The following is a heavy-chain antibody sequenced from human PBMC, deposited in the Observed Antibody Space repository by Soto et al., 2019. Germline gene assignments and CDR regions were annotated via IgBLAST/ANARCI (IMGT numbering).Heavy chain of an antibody. V-gene: IGHV3-9*01. Sequence: GGSLRLSCAASGFTFDDYAMHWVRQAPGKGLEWVSGISWNSGSIGYADSVKGRFTISRDNAKNSLYLQMNSLRAEDTALYYCAKDIGYDYIWGSYGDYWGQGTLVTVSS. D-gene: IGHD3-16*01. CDR3: AKDIGYDYIWGSYGDY. CDR2: ISWNSGSI. CDR1: GFTFDDYA. J-gene: IGHJ4*02.